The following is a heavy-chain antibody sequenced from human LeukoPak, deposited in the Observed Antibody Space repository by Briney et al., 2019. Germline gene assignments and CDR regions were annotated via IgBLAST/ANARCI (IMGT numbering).Heavy chain of an antibody. CDR2: IRYDGSNK. CDR1: GFTFSSYG. J-gene: IGHJ4*02. V-gene: IGHV3-30*02. CDR3: AKDVVQDIAAAEGPFDY. D-gene: IGHD6-13*01. Sequence: GGSLRLSCAASGFTFSSYGMHWVRQAPGKGLEWVAFIRYDGSNKYYADSVKGRFTISRDNSKNTLYLQMNSLRAEDTAVYYCAKDVVQDIAAAEGPFDYWGQGTLVTVSS.